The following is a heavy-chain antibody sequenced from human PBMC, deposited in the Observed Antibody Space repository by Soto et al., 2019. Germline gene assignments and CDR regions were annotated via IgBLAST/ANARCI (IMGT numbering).Heavy chain of an antibody. Sequence: QVQLVESGGGVVQPGRSLRLSCAVTGFTFSDYGMHWVRQAPGKGLEWVAFIAYDGSFKSYTDSVKGRFTISRDSSSDTLFLQMDSLRPEDTAVYYCARSASGSYYYNTDPSSPYWGQGTLVTVSS. D-gene: IGHD3-10*01. CDR3: ARSASGSYYYNTDPSSPY. CDR2: IAYDGSFK. CDR1: GFTFSDYG. J-gene: IGHJ4*02. V-gene: IGHV3-30*03.